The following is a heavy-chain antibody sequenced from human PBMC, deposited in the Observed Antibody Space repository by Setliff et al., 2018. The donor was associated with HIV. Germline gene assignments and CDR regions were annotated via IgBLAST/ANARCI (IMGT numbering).Heavy chain of an antibody. CDR2: INPGTGST. Sequence: ASVKVSCKASGYTFTTYGVNWVRQAPGQGLEWMGLINPGTGSTKYAQKFQRRLTITADESTNTAYMELIGLKSEDTAVYYCARDPTGGAARFDYWGQGTLVTVSS. V-gene: IGHV1-18*04. CDR3: ARDPTGGAARFDY. D-gene: IGHD6-6*01. J-gene: IGHJ4*02. CDR1: GYTFTTYG.